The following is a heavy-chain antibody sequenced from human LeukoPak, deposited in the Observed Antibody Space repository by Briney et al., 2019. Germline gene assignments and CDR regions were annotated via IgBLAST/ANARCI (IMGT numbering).Heavy chain of an antibody. D-gene: IGHD2-8*01. CDR1: GFTFSSYW. Sequence: GGSLRLSCAASGFTFSSYWMSWVRQAPGKGLEWVAHIKQDGSEKYYVDSVKGRFIISRDNAKNSLYLQMNSLRAEDTAVYYCARAPPGGVYATNWGQGTLVTVSS. J-gene: IGHJ4*02. CDR3: ARAPPGGVYATN. V-gene: IGHV3-7*01. CDR2: IKQDGSEK.